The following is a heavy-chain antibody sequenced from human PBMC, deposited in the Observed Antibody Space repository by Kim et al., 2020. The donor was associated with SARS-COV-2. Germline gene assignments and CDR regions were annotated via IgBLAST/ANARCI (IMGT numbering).Heavy chain of an antibody. Sequence: SETLSLTCTVSGGSISSSSYYWGWIRQPPGKGLEWIGSIYYSGSTYYNPSLKSRVTISVDTSKNQFSLKLSSVTAADTAVYYCARHLVYGDRRDSGFVWGQGTTVTVSS. CDR1: GGSISSSSYY. CDR2: IYYSGST. CDR3: ARHLVYGDRRDSGFV. V-gene: IGHV4-39*01. J-gene: IGHJ6*02. D-gene: IGHD4-17*01.